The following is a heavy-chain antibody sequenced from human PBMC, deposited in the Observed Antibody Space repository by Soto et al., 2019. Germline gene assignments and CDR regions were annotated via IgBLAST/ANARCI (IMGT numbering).Heavy chain of an antibody. V-gene: IGHV3-48*02. CDR1: GFTFSSYN. CDR2: ISSSSSTI. Sequence: EVQLVESGGGLVQPGGSLRLSCAASGFTFSSYNMNWVRQAPGKGLEWVSYISSSSSTIYYADSVKGRFTISRDNAKNSVYLQMNSLRDEDTAVYYCARDLGYGDPTWSYFDYWGQGTLVTVSS. J-gene: IGHJ4*02. D-gene: IGHD4-17*01. CDR3: ARDLGYGDPTWSYFDY.